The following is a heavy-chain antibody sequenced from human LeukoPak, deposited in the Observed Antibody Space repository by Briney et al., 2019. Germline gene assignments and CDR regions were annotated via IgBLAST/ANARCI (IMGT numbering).Heavy chain of an antibody. J-gene: IGHJ4*02. D-gene: IGHD5-12*01. V-gene: IGHV3-30-3*01. CDR1: GFTFSRYA. Sequence: GGSLRLSCAASGFTFSRYAMHWVRQAPGKGLEWVAVIAYGGSKKYYADSVKGRFTISRDNSKYTLYLQMNSLRAEDTAVYYCARDDSDVGIVATISREGDYFDYWGQGTLVTVSS. CDR2: IAYGGSKK. CDR3: ARDDSDVGIVATISREGDYFDY.